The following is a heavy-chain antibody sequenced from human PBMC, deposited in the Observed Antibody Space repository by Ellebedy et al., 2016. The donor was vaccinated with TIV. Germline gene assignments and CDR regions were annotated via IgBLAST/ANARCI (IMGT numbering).Heavy chain of an antibody. CDR3: AKDMSVGLYTFDM. CDR2: IRSGGEST. Sequence: GGSLRLSXVASGFTFSKYAMTWVRQAPGKGLEWVSGIRSGGESTYYADSVKGRFTISRDNSKSTLFLQMNSLRVEDTAVYFCAKDMSVGLYTFDMWGQGTMVTVPS. CDR1: GFTFSKYA. J-gene: IGHJ3*02. V-gene: IGHV3-23*01. D-gene: IGHD2-2*02.